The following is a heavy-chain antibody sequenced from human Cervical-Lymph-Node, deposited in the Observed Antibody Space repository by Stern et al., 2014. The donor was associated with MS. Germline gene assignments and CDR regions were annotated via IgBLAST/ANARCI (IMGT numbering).Heavy chain of an antibody. V-gene: IGHV2-70*11. CDR3: ARLKGNFDPLQYDYFYYGLDV. Sequence: SGPALVKPTQTLTLTCTVSGLSVSTSGMCVSWLRQSPGKAPEWLARIDWDDAKYYNASLKTRLTISKDTSKDQVVLVMTNMDPVDTGTYYCARLKGNFDPLQYDYFYYGLDVWGQGTTVTVSS. CDR2: IDWDDAK. D-gene: IGHD1-1*01. J-gene: IGHJ6*02. CDR1: GLSVSTSGMC.